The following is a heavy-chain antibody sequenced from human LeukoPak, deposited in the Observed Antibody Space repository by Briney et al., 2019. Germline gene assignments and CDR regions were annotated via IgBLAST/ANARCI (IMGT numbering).Heavy chain of an antibody. Sequence: PSETLSLTCTVSGGSISSSSYYWGWIRQPPGKGLEWIGYIYYSGSTNYNPSLKSRVTISVDTSKNQFSLKLSSVTAADTAVYYCARENDPFVAVAANDAFDIWGQGTMVTVSS. CDR1: GGSISSSSYY. CDR2: IYYSGST. D-gene: IGHD6-19*01. CDR3: ARENDPFVAVAANDAFDI. V-gene: IGHV4-61*01. J-gene: IGHJ3*02.